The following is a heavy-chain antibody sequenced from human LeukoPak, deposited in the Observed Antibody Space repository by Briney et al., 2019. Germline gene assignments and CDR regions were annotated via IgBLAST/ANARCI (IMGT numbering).Heavy chain of an antibody. Sequence: QSAGTLRLSCAASGFTFSNYAMSWVRQAPAVGLEWVSSLRGDGETFYADAVKGRFTLSRDESRNTVYLQLNNLRVEDTAVYYCVKGPRPDITVAHTVENWGQGTLVTVSS. D-gene: IGHD6-19*01. V-gene: IGHV3-23*01. CDR2: LRGDGET. J-gene: IGHJ4*02. CDR1: GFTFSNYA. CDR3: VKGPRPDITVAHTVEN.